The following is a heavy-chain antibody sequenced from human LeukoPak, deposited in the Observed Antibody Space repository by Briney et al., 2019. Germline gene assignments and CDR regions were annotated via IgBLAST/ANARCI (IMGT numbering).Heavy chain of an antibody. Sequence: ASVRVSCTGSGYTLTELSMHWVRQAPGKGLEGVGGFDPEDGETIYAQKFQGRVTMTEDTSTDTAYMELSSLRSEDTAVYYCATTGRIAALDYWGQGTLVTVSS. J-gene: IGHJ4*02. D-gene: IGHD6-13*01. CDR1: GYTLTELS. CDR3: ATTGRIAALDY. V-gene: IGHV1-24*01. CDR2: FDPEDGET.